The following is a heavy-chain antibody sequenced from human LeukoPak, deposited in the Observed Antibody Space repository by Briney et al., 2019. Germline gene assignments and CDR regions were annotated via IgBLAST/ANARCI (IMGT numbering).Heavy chain of an antibody. J-gene: IGHJ4*02. CDR3: ARGFVVVPAAMYFDY. V-gene: IGHV4-4*07. CDR1: GGSISSYY. Sequence: SETLSLTCTVSGGSISSYYWSWIRQPAGKGLEWIGRIYTSGSTNYNPSLKSRVTTSVDTSKNQFSLKLSSVTAADTAVYYCARGFVVVPAAMYFDYWGQGTLVTVSS. CDR2: IYTSGST. D-gene: IGHD2-2*01.